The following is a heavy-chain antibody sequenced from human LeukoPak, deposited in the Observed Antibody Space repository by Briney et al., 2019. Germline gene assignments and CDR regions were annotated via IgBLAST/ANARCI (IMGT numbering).Heavy chain of an antibody. V-gene: IGHV1-18*01. J-gene: IGHJ4*02. CDR1: GYTFTSYG. CDR3: ARERFGELLYPYDY. Sequence: VASVKVSCKASGYTFTSYGISWVRQAPGQGLEWMGWISAYNGNTNYAQKLQGRVTMTTDTSTSTAYMELRSLRSDDTAVYYCARERFGELLYPYDYWGQGTLVTVSS. D-gene: IGHD3-10*01. CDR2: ISAYNGNT.